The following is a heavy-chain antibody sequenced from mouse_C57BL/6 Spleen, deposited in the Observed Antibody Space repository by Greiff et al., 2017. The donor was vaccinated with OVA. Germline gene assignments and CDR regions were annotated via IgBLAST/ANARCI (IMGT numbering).Heavy chain of an antibody. D-gene: IGHD1-1*01. CDR3: ARRATTVVARWYFDV. CDR1: GYTFTDYN. J-gene: IGHJ1*03. Sequence: VQLKQSGPELVKPGASVKIPCKASGYTFTDYNMDWVKQSHGKSLEWIGDINPNNGGTIYNQKFKGKATLTVDKSSSTAYMELRSLTSEDTAVYYCARRATTVVARWYFDVWGTGTTVTVSS. CDR2: INPNNGGT. V-gene: IGHV1-18*01.